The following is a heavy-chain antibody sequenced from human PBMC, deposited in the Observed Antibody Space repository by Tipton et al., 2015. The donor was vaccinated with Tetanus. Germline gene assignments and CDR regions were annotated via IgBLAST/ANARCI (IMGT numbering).Heavy chain of an antibody. CDR1: GFTFSNYA. D-gene: IGHD2-2*01. CDR3: NGGSTRAYFDY. Sequence: SLRLSCVASGFTFSNYAMSWVRQAPGKGLEWVSSLDGTADSTYYADSVKGRFTISRDNSKNTLYLQMNSLRAEDTAVYYCNGGSTRAYFDYWGQGTLVTVSS. V-gene: IGHV3-23*01. J-gene: IGHJ4*02. CDR2: LDGTADST.